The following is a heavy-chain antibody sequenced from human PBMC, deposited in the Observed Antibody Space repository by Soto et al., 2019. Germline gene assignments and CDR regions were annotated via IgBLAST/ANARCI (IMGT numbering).Heavy chain of an antibody. J-gene: IGHJ4*02. CDR3: ARPHEPDSSGWPDFDS. Sequence: QVQLVESGGGVVQPGRSLRLSCAASGFNFSNYGMHWVRQAPGKGLEWVAVIWYDGSNKYYADSVRGRFTISRGNSKKTLYLQMNSLRAEDTAVHYCARPHEPDSSGWPDFDSSGQGTLVTVSS. CDR1: GFNFSNYG. V-gene: IGHV3-33*01. D-gene: IGHD6-19*01. CDR2: IWYDGSNK.